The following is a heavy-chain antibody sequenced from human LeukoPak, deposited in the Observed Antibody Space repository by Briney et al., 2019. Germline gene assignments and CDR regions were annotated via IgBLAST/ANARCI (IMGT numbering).Heavy chain of an antibody. J-gene: IGHJ4*02. CDR2: ISGSGAST. CDR3: ARRRDSSGYYSGYYFDY. Sequence: PGASLRLSCAASGFTFSSYAMSWVRQAPGKGLEWVSAISGSGASTYYADSVKGRFTISRDNSKNTLYLQMNSLRAEDTAVYYCARRRDSSGYYSGYYFDYWGQGTLVTVSS. CDR1: GFTFSSYA. D-gene: IGHD3-22*01. V-gene: IGHV3-23*01.